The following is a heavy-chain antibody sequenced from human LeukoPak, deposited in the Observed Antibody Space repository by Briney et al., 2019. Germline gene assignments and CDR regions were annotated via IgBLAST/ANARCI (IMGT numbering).Heavy chain of an antibody. CDR2: IYHSGST. CDR3: ARRSWVPAAKIYNWFDP. J-gene: IGHJ5*02. CDR1: GGSISSGGYY. Sequence: SETLSLTCTVSGGSISSGGYYWSWIRQPPGKGLEWIGYIYHSGSTYYNPSLKSRVTISVDRSKNQFSLKLSSVTAADTAVYYCARRSWVPAAKIYNWFDPWGQGTLVTVSS. D-gene: IGHD2-2*01. V-gene: IGHV4-30-2*01.